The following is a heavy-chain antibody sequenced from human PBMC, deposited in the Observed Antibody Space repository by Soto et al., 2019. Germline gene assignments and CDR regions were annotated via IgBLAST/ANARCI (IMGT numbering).Heavy chain of an antibody. D-gene: IGHD1-26*01. J-gene: IGHJ4*02. Sequence: ASVKVSCKASGYSFTTYALQWVRQASGQGPEWMGWINAGNGNTRFSEKFQDRVTLTRDTSASTVYMEVSSLRSEDTAIYYCARGGTGGYLYYFDYWGQGTLVTVPS. V-gene: IGHV1-3*01. CDR1: GYSFTTYA. CDR2: INAGNGNT. CDR3: ARGGTGGYLYYFDY.